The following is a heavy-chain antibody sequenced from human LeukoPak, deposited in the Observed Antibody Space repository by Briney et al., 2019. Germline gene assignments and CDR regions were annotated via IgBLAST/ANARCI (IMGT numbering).Heavy chain of an antibody. Sequence: PSETLSLTCTVSGGSISSYYCSWIRQPPGNGLEWIGYMYYSGSTNYSPSLKSRVTISVDTSKNQFSLKLSSVTAADTAVYYCARDPDYETGYWPYYYYYGMDVWGQVTTVTVSS. J-gene: IGHJ6*02. CDR2: MYYSGST. CDR1: GGSISSYY. V-gene: IGHV4-59*01. CDR3: ARDPDYETGYWPYYYYYGMDV. D-gene: IGHD3-9*01.